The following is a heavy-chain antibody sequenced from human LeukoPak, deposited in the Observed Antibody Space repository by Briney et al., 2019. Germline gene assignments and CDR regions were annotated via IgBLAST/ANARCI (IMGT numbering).Heavy chain of an antibody. J-gene: IGHJ2*01. D-gene: IGHD2-2*01. CDR2: IYYSGST. V-gene: IGHV4-30-4*01. Sequence: PSQTLSLTCTVSGGSISSGDYYWSWIRQPPGKGLEWIGYIYYSGSTYYNPSLKSRVTISVDTSKNQFSLKLSSVTAADTAVYYCARVHSSTSCYGGYCWYFDLWGRGTLVTVSS. CDR1: GGSISSGDYY. CDR3: ARVHSSTSCYGGYCWYFDL.